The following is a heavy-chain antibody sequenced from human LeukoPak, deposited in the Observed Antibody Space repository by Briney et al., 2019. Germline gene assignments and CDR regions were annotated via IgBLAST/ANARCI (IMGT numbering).Heavy chain of an antibody. V-gene: IGHV1-69*13. Sequence: SVKVSCKASGGTFTTYAITWVRQAPGQGLGWMGRIIPMFGRTNYAENFQGRVTFTADESTTTAYMELSGLRSEDTAIYYCAREEEWVTPFLDRWGQGTLVTVSS. CDR1: GGTFTTYA. CDR3: AREEEWVTPFLDR. CDR2: IIPMFGRT. D-gene: IGHD2-21*02. J-gene: IGHJ5*02.